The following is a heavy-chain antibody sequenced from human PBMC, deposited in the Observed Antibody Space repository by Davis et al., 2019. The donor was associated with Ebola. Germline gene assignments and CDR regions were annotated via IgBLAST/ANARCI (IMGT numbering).Heavy chain of an antibody. Sequence: GGSLRLSCSASGFTFRNYALHWVRQAPGKGLEYVSTISSNGRHTYYADSVKGRFTISRDNSKNTLYLQMNSLRAEDTAVYYCAKDPGRGYHYYAMDVWGKGTTVTVSS. J-gene: IGHJ6*04. CDR1: GFTFRNYA. D-gene: IGHD2-15*01. CDR2: ISSNGRHT. V-gene: IGHV3-64*04. CDR3: AKDPGRGYHYYAMDV.